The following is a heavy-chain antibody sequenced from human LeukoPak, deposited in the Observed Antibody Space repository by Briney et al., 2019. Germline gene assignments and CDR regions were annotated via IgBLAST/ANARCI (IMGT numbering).Heavy chain of an antibody. J-gene: IGHJ5*02. CDR2: ISSDVSRQ. CDR1: GFTFSSLA. CDR3: ARKKPGLATTGTAGDLFDP. D-gene: IGHD6-13*01. Sequence: GGSLRLSCAASGFTFSSLAMHWVRQAPGKGLEWVAVISSDVSRQYYADSVKGRFTLSRDNSKSTLYLQMNSLRDEDTAVYYCARKKPGLATTGTAGDLFDPWGQGTLVTVSS. V-gene: IGHV3-30*04.